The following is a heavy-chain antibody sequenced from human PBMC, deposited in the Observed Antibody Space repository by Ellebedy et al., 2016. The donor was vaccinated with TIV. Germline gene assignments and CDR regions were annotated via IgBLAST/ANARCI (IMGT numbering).Heavy chain of an antibody. V-gene: IGHV3-15*01. CDR1: GFTFRNAW. J-gene: IGHJ4*02. CDR3: TTYRLGGRDY. Sequence: GESLKISCVASGFTFRNAWMSWVRLAPGKGLEWVGRIKSKTDGGTTDYAAPVKGRFTISRDDSKNTLYLQMNSLKTEDTAVYYCTTYRLGGRDYWGQGTLVTVSS. D-gene: IGHD3-9*01. CDR2: IKSKTDGGTT.